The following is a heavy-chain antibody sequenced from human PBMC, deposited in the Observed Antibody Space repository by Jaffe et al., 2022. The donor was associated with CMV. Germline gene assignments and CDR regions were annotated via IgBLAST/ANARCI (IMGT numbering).Heavy chain of an antibody. V-gene: IGHV4-39*01. Sequence: QLQLQESGPGLVKPSETLSLTCTVSGGSISSSSYYWGWIRQPPGKGLEWIGSIYYSGSTYYNPSLKSRVTISVDTSKNQFSLKLSSVTAADTAVYYCARRAEPYCSGGSCYSQYFDYWGQGTLVTVSS. D-gene: IGHD2-15*01. J-gene: IGHJ4*02. CDR1: GGSISSSSYY. CDR2: IYYSGST. CDR3: ARRAEPYCSGGSCYSQYFDY.